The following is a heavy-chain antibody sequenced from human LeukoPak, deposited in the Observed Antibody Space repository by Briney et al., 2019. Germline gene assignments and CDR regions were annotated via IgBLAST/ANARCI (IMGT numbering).Heavy chain of an antibody. Sequence: SETLSLTCTVSGGSISSSSYYWGWIRQPPGKGLEWIGSIYYSGSTYYNPSLKSRVTISVDTSKNQFSLKLSSVTAADTAVYYCARGAGSFPIYWYFDLWGRGTLVTVSS. J-gene: IGHJ2*01. CDR1: GGSISSSSYY. CDR2: IYYSGST. V-gene: IGHV4-39*07. D-gene: IGHD3-10*01. CDR3: ARGAGSFPIYWYFDL.